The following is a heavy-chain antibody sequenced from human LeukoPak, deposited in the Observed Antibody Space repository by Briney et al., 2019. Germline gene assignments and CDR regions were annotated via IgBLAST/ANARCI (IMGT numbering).Heavy chain of an antibody. CDR1: GGSISSYY. Sequence: KSPETLSLTCTVSGGSISSYYWSWIGQPPGKGLEWIGYIYYSGSPNYNPSLKSRVTISIHTSEKQFSLELSPVTAADTAVYYCARSIAVAGIVSDYYYYGMDVWGQGTTVTVSS. CDR3: ARSIAVAGIVSDYYYYGMDV. D-gene: IGHD6-19*01. CDR2: IYYSGSP. J-gene: IGHJ6*02. V-gene: IGHV4-59*08.